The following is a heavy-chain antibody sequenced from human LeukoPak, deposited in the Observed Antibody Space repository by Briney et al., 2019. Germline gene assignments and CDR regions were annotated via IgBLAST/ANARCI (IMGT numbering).Heavy chain of an antibody. J-gene: IGHJ5*02. D-gene: IGHD2-2*01. V-gene: IGHV1-69*01. CDR2: IIPNFGTP. Sequence: SVTVSCKASGGTFSNYFINWVRQAPGQGLEWMGGIIPNFGTPNYAQRFQGRVTITADESTTTAYMELSSLRSEDTAVYYCARVHCSSTSCYASPFDPWGQGTPVTVSS. CDR1: GGTFSNYF. CDR3: ARVHCSSTSCYASPFDP.